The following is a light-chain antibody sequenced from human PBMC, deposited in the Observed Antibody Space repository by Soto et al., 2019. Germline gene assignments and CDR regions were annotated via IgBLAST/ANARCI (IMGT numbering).Light chain of an antibody. Sequence: QSVLTHPASVSGAPGHSITISGAGTSSDVGGYNYVSWYQQHPGKALKLMIYDVSNRPSGVSNRFSGSKSGNTASLTISGFQAEDEADYYCSSYTSSSTPYVFGTGTKVTVL. V-gene: IGLV2-14*01. J-gene: IGLJ1*01. CDR2: DVS. CDR3: SSYTSSSTPYV. CDR1: SSDVGGYNY.